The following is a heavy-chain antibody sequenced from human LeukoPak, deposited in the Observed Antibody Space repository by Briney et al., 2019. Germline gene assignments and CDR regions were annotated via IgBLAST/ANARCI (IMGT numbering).Heavy chain of an antibody. Sequence: ASVKVSCKTSGYTFTDYYIHWVRQAPGQGLEWMGWISAYNGNTNYAQKLQGRVTMTTDTSTSTAYMELRSLRSDDTAVYYCARASTREYYDFWSGPNGAFDIWGQGTMVTVSS. CDR1: GYTFTDYY. CDR3: ARASTREYYDFWSGPNGAFDI. V-gene: IGHV1-18*04. J-gene: IGHJ3*02. D-gene: IGHD3-3*01. CDR2: ISAYNGNT.